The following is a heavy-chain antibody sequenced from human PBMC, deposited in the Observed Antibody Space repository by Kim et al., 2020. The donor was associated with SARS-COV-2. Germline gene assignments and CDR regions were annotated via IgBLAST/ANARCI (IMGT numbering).Heavy chain of an antibody. Sequence: GGSLRLSCAASGFTFSSYGMHWVRQAPGKGLEWVAVIWYDGSNKYYADSVKGRFTISRDNSKNTLYLQMNSLRAEDTAVYYCAKEGAKDSSGYFPNYYFDYWGQGTLVTVSS. CDR2: IWYDGSNK. J-gene: IGHJ4*02. CDR3: AKEGAKDSSGYFPNYYFDY. CDR1: GFTFSSYG. V-gene: IGHV3-33*06. D-gene: IGHD3-22*01.